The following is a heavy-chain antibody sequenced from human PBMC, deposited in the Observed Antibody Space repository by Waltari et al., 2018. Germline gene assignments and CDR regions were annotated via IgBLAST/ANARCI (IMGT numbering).Heavy chain of an antibody. Sequence: QVQLQQWGAGLLKPSETLSLTCAVYGGSFSGYYWSWIRQTPGKGREWIGEINHSVSTNYNPSLKSRVTISVDTSKNQFSLKLSSVTAADTAVYYCAREGREITMVRGVIITARTKMAFDIWGQGTMVTVSS. J-gene: IGHJ3*02. V-gene: IGHV4-34*01. D-gene: IGHD3-10*01. CDR2: INHSVST. CDR1: GGSFSGYY. CDR3: AREGREITMVRGVIITARTKMAFDI.